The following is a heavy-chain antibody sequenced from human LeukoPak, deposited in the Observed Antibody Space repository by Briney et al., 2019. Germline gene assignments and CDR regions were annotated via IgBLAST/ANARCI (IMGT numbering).Heavy chain of an antibody. D-gene: IGHD5-12*01. CDR1: GFTFSDYY. CDR2: ISSSSSYT. V-gene: IGHV3-11*06. CDR3: ASGKDSGYDLGDY. Sequence: GGSLRLSCAASGFTFSDYYMSWICQAPGKGLEWVSYISSSSSYTNYADSVKGRFTISRDNAKNSLYLQMNSLRAEDTAVYYCASGKDSGYDLGDYWVHGTLVTVSS. J-gene: IGHJ4*01.